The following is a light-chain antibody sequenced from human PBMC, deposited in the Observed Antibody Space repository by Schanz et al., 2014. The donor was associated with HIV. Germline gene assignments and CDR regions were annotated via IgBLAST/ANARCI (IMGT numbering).Light chain of an antibody. CDR2: AAS. Sequence: DIQMTQSPSSLSASVGDRVTITCRASQSISSYLNWYQQKPGKAPKLLIYAASSLQSGVPSRFSGSGSGTDFTLTISGLQPDDLGTYYCEQYNDRSPFTFGQGTKLEIK. CDR1: QSISSY. V-gene: IGKV1-39*01. CDR3: EQYNDRSPFT. J-gene: IGKJ2*01.